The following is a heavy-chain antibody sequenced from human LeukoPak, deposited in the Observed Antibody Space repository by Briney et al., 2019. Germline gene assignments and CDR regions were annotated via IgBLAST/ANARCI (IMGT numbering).Heavy chain of an antibody. J-gene: IGHJ4*02. CDR3: AKDIGAYYDSSGNFDY. CDR1: GFTFDDYA. D-gene: IGHD3-22*01. CDR2: ISWNSGSI. Sequence: GGSLRLSCAASGFTFDDYAMHWVRQAPGKGLEWVSGISWNSGSIGYADSVKGRFTISRDNAKNSLYLQMNSLRAEDTALYYCAKDIGAYYDSSGNFDYWGQGTLVTVSS. V-gene: IGHV3-9*01.